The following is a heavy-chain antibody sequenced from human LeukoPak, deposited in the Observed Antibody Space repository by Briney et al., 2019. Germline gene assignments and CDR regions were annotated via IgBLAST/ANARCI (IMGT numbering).Heavy chain of an antibody. Sequence: GESLKISCQGSGYSFSNYWIGWVRQMPGKGLEWMGIIYPGDSDIRYNPSFQGQVTISADKSISSAYLQWSSLKASDTAMYYCARLGPTSNAFDVWGQGTMVTVSS. J-gene: IGHJ3*01. CDR1: GYSFSNYW. V-gene: IGHV5-51*01. CDR2: IYPGDSDI. D-gene: IGHD1-26*01. CDR3: ARLGPTSNAFDV.